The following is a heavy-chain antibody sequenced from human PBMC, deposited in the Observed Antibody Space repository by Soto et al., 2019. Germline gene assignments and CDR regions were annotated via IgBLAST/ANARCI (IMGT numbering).Heavy chain of an antibody. CDR1: GFTFSGSA. V-gene: IGHV3-73*02. D-gene: IGHD4-17*01. J-gene: IGHJ6*02. Sequence: EVQLVESGGGLVQPGGSLKLSCAASGFTFSGSAMHWVRQASGKGLEWVGRIRSKANSYATAYAASVKGRFTISRDDSKNTAYLQMNSLKTEDTAVYYCTVGDYGDYGYYYGMDVWGQGTTVSVSS. CDR2: IRSKANSYAT. CDR3: TVGDYGDYGYYYGMDV.